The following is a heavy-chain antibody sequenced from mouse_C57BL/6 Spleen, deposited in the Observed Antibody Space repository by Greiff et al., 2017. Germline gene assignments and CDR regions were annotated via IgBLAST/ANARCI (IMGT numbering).Heavy chain of an antibody. CDR3: ARSGGGYFPVDY. J-gene: IGHJ2*01. Sequence: QVQLQQPGAELVKPGASVKLSCKASGYTFTSYWMQWVKQRPGQGLEWIGEIDPSDSYTNYNQKFKGKATLTVDTSSSTAYMQLSSRTSEDSAVYYCARSGGGYFPVDYWGQGTTLTVSS. CDR1: GYTFTSYW. CDR2: IDPSDSYT. V-gene: IGHV1-50*01. D-gene: IGHD2-3*01.